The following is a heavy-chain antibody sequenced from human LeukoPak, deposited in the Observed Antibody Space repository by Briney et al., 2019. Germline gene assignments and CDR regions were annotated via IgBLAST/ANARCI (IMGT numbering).Heavy chain of an antibody. J-gene: IGHJ4*02. V-gene: IGHV4-30-2*01. Sequence: PSETLSLTCAVSGGSISSGDYSWSWIRQPPGKGLEWIGYIYHSGSTYSNPSLKSRVTISVDRSKNQFSLKLSSVTAADTAVYYCASAGGSSWFLSFDYWGQGTLVTVSS. D-gene: IGHD6-13*01. CDR2: IYHSGST. CDR1: GGSISSGDYS. CDR3: ASAGGSSWFLSFDY.